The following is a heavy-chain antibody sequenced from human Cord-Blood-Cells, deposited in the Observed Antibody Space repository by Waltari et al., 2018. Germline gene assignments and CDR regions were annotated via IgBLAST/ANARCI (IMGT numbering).Heavy chain of an antibody. D-gene: IGHD6-19*01. J-gene: IGHJ3*02. CDR1: GGPISIYY. CDR3: ARSYSSGRGAWGAWDI. CDR2: IYTSGST. Sequence: QVQLQESGPGLVKPSETLSLTCTVPGGPISIYYWSWFRQPAGKGLGWIGRIYTSGSTNYNPPLKSRVTMSVDTSKNQFSLKLSSVTAADTAVYYCARSYSSGRGAWGAWDIWGQGTMVTVSS. V-gene: IGHV4-4*07.